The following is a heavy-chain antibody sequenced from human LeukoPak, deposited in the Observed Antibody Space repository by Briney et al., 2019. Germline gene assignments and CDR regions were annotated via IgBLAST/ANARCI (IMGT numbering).Heavy chain of an antibody. D-gene: IGHD5-24*01. Sequence: RASETLSLTFAVYGGSSSGYYWSWIRQPPGKVLEWIGEINHSGSTNYNPSRKSRVTISVDTSKNQFSLKLSSVIAADTAVYYCARGVRDGYNSKRWLQLVYWGQGTLVTVSS. CDR2: INHSGST. V-gene: IGHV4-34*01. J-gene: IGHJ4*02. CDR1: GGSSSGYY. CDR3: ARGVRDGYNSKRWLQLVY.